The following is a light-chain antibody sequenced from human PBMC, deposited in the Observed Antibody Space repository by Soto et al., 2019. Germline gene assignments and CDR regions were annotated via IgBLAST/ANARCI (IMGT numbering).Light chain of an antibody. Sequence: QSALTQPASVSGSPGQSITISCTGTSSDVGGYKYVTWYQQHSGKAPKLMIYDVSKRPSGVSNRFSGSKSGNTASLTISGLQAEDEADYYCSSYTSSSTVVFGGGTKVTVL. V-gene: IGLV2-14*03. CDR2: DVS. J-gene: IGLJ2*01. CDR3: SSYTSSSTVV. CDR1: SSDVGGYKY.